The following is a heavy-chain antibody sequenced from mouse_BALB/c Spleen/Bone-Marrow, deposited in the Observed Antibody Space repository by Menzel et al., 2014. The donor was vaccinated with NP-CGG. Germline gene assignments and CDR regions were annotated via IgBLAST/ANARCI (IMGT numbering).Heavy chain of an antibody. CDR1: GYTFTSYW. J-gene: IGHJ4*01. CDR3: ARGGPQDSSGTGAMDY. Sequence: VQRVESGAELVGPGASVKLSCKASGYTFTSYWMNWVKQRPGQGLEWIGMIDPSDSETHYNQMFKDKATLTVDKSSSTAYMQLSSLTSEDSAVYYCARGGPQDSSGTGAMDYWGQGTSVTVSS. D-gene: IGHD3-2*01. V-gene: IGHV1-61*01. CDR2: IDPSDSET.